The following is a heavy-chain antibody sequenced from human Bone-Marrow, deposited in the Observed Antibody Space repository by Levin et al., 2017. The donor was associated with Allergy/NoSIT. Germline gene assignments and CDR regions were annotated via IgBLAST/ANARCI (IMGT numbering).Heavy chain of an antibody. V-gene: IGHV4-4*02. CDR1: GGSISSSNW. CDR2: IYHSGST. J-gene: IGHJ3*02. D-gene: IGHD3-9*01. CDR3: ARSDILTGYYKEGDAFDI. Sequence: SQTLSLTCAVSGGSISSSNWWSWVRQPPGKGLEWIGEIYHSGSTNYNPSLKSRVTISVDKSKNQFSLKLSSVTAADTAVYYCARSDILTGYYKEGDAFDIWGQGTMVTVSS.